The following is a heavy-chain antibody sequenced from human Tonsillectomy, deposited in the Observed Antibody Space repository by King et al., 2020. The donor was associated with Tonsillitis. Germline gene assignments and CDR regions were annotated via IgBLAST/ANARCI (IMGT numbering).Heavy chain of an antibody. CDR2: IYYSGNT. V-gene: IGHV4-31*03. J-gene: IGHJ5*02. CDR3: ARYEGGVFDL. Sequence: QLQESVPGLVKPSQTLSLTCTVSGGSISGGAYYLSWFRQHPGKGLDCICYIYYSGNTYYNLSLKSRLTISVATSKRQLSFKLSSVTAADTAVYYCARYEGGVFDLWGQGTPVTVSS. D-gene: IGHD2-15*01. CDR1: GGSISGGAYY.